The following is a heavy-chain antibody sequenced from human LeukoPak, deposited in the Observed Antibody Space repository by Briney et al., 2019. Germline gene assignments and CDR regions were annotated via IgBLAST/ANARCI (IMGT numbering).Heavy chain of an antibody. CDR2: IYTSGST. CDR3: ARGQARVTGTVGEFDY. Sequence: PSETLSLTCTVSGGSISSYYWSWIRQPPGKGLEWIGYIYTSGSTNYNPSLKSRVTISVDTSKNQFSLKLSSVTAADTAVYYCARGQARVTGTVGEFDYWGQGTLVTVSS. D-gene: IGHD2-21*02. J-gene: IGHJ4*02. CDR1: GGSISSYY. V-gene: IGHV4-4*09.